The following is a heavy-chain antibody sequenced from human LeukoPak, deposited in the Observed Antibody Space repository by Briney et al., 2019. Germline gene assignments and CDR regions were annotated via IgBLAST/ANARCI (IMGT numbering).Heavy chain of an antibody. CDR1: GFTFSSYS. V-gene: IGHV3-23*01. J-gene: IGHJ4*02. CDR3: AKGLAWSSSAYPVDGGY. D-gene: IGHD2-2*01. Sequence: LPGGSLRLSCAASGFTFSSYSMSWVRQAPGKGLEWVSSISGSGGRIDYADSVKGRFTISRDNSKNTLSLQMNSLTAEDTAVYYCAKGLAWSSSAYPVDGGYWGQGTLVAVSS. CDR2: ISGSGGRI.